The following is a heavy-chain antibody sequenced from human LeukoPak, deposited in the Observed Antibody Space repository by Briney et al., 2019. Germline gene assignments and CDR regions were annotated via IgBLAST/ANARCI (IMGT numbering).Heavy chain of an antibody. J-gene: IGHJ4*02. D-gene: IGHD5-12*01. CDR1: GFTFSSYA. Sequence: GGSLRLSCAASGFTFSSYAMSWVRQAPGKGLEWVSAISGSGGSTYYADSAKGRFTISRDNSKNTLYLQMNSLRAEDTAVYYCAKDGGYSGYDQPSDYWGQGTLVTVSS. V-gene: IGHV3-23*01. CDR2: ISGSGGST. CDR3: AKDGGYSGYDQPSDY.